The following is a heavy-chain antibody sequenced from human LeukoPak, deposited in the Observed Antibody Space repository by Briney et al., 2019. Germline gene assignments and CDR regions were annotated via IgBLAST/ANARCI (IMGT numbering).Heavy chain of an antibody. CDR3: ATGRYCSSTSCYMYYYMDV. V-gene: IGHV4-31*03. J-gene: IGHJ6*03. CDR2: IYYSGST. D-gene: IGHD2-2*02. CDR1: GGSISSGGYY. Sequence: SETLSLTCTVSGGSISSGGYYWSWIRQHPGKGLEWIGYIYYSGSTYYNPSLKSRVTISVDTSKNQFSLKLSSVTAADTAVYYCATGRYCSSTSCYMYYYMDVWGKGTTVTASS.